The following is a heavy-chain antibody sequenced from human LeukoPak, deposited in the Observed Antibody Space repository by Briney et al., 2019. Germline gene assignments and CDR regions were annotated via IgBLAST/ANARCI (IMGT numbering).Heavy chain of an antibody. J-gene: IGHJ3*02. V-gene: IGHV3-23*01. CDR2: ISGSGGST. CDR1: GFTFSSYA. D-gene: IGHD3-22*01. Sequence: GGSLRLSCAASGFTFSSYAMNWVRQAPGKGLEWVSAISGSGGSTYYADSVKGRFTIPRDNSKNTLYLQMNSLRAEDTAVYYCANLYDSSGYYYDAFDIWGQGTMVTVSS. CDR3: ANLYDSSGYYYDAFDI.